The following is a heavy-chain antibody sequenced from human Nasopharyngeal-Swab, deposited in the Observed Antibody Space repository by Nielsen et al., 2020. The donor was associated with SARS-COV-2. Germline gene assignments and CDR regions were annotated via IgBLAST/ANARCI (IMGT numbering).Heavy chain of an antibody. CDR2: ILTNGST. Sequence: SETLSLTCTVSGGSISSGSYYWSWIRQPAGKGLEWISRILTNGSTNYNPSLKSRITISVDTSKNQFSLRLSSVTAADTAVYYCAKKDKLQHLDAFDIWGQGTVVTVSS. CDR3: AKKDKLQHLDAFDI. CDR1: GGSISSGSYY. D-gene: IGHD6-13*01. J-gene: IGHJ3*02. V-gene: IGHV4-61*02.